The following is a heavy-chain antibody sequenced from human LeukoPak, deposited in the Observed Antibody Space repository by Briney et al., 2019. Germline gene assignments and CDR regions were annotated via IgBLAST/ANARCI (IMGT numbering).Heavy chain of an antibody. J-gene: IGHJ5*02. Sequence: PGGSLRLSCAASGFNFSSYSLNWVRQAPGKGLEWVSYISSSTRRIYYADSVKGRFTISRDSAKNPLYLQMDSLGDEDAAMYYCAREFPPHCSSTSCYPDHWGQGTLVTVAS. V-gene: IGHV3-48*02. CDR2: ISSSTRRI. CDR3: AREFPPHCSSTSCYPDH. D-gene: IGHD2-2*01. CDR1: GFNFSSYS.